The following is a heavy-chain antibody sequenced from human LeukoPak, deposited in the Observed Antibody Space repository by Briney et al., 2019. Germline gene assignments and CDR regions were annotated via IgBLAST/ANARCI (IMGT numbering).Heavy chain of an antibody. V-gene: IGHV3-23*01. CDR1: GFTFSSYA. J-gene: IGHJ6*02. CDR2: ISGSGGST. Sequence: PGGSLRLSCAASGFTFSSYAMSWVRQAPGKGLEWVSAISGSGGSTYYADSVKGRFTISRDNSKNTLYLQMNSLRAEDTAVYYCAKDQCSSTSCYTGVGSYGMDVWGQGTTVTVSS. D-gene: IGHD2-2*02. CDR3: AKDQCSSTSCYTGVGSYGMDV.